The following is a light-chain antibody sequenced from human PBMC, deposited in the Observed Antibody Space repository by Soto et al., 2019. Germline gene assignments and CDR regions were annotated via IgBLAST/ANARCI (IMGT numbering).Light chain of an antibody. CDR1: TSDVGGYNY. CDR3: SSYTSSTLPYV. Sequence: QSALTQPASVSGSPGQSITISCTGTTSDVGGYNYVSWHQQHPGEAPKLMIYDVSNRPSGVSNRFSGSKSGNTASLTISRLQTEDEADYYCSSYTSSTLPYVFGTGTKLTVL. V-gene: IGLV2-14*01. J-gene: IGLJ1*01. CDR2: DVS.